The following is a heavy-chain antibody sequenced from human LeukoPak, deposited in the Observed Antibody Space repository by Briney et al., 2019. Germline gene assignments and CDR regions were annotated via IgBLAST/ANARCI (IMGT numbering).Heavy chain of an antibody. Sequence: PGGSLRLSCAASGFTFSSYAMHWVRQAPGKGLEYVSAISSNGGSTYYANSVKGRFTVSRDNSKNTVYLQMGSLRAEDMAIYYCATIPAITLSTNRGIDFWGQGTLVTVSS. V-gene: IGHV3-64*01. J-gene: IGHJ4*02. CDR3: ATIPAITLSTNRGIDF. CDR1: GFTFSSYA. D-gene: IGHD3-10*01. CDR2: ISSNGGST.